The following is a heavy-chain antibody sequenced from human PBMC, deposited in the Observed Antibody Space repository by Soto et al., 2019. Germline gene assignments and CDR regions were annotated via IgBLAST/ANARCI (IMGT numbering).Heavy chain of an antibody. D-gene: IGHD6-13*01. CDR1: GGSISSGGYY. Sequence: QVQLQESGPGLVKPSQTLSLTCTVSGGSISSGGYYWSWIRQHPGKGLEWIGYIYYSGSTYYNPSLNGRVTISVDTSKNQFSLKLSSVPAADTAVYYSASLPKKAAAVDLWGQGTLVTVSS. CDR3: ASLPKKAAAVDL. J-gene: IGHJ4*02. V-gene: IGHV4-31*03. CDR2: IYYSGST.